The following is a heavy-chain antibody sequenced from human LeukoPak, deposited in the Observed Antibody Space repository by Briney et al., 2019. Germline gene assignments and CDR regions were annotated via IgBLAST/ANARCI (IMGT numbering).Heavy chain of an antibody. CDR1: GYTFTGYY. CDR2: INPNSGGT. V-gene: IGHV1-2*02. J-gene: IGHJ4*02. CDR3: AESYYDSSGYLIY. Sequence: PRASVKVSCKASGYTFTGYYMHWVRQAPGQGLEWMGWINPNSGGTNYAQKFQGRVTMTRDTSISTAYMELSRLRSDDTAVYYCAESYYDSSGYLIYWGQGTLVTVSS. D-gene: IGHD3-22*01.